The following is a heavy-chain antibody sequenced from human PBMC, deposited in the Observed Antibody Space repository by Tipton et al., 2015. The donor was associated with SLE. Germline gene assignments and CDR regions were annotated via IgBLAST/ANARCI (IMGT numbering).Heavy chain of an antibody. J-gene: IGHJ4*02. V-gene: IGHV4-39*07. Sequence: TLSLTCTVSGGSISSSSYYWGWIRQPPGKGLEWIGSIYYSGSTYYNPSLKSRVTISLHTSKNQFSLKLSSVTAADTAVYYCARDLRSTSDFFDYWGQGTLVTVSS. D-gene: IGHD2-2*01. CDR1: GGSISSSSYY. CDR2: IYYSGST. CDR3: ARDLRSTSDFFDY.